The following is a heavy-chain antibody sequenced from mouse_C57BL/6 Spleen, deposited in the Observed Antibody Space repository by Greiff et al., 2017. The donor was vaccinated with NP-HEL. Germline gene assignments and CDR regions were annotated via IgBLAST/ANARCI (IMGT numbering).Heavy chain of an antibody. Sequence: EVQVVESGGGLVKPGGSLKLSCAASGFTFSSYAMSWVRQTPEKRLEWVATISDGGSYTYYPDNVKGRFTISRDNAKNNLYLQMSHLKSEDTAMYYCARGGYDPSWFAYWGQGTLVTVSA. CDR1: GFTFSSYA. CDR3: ARGGYDPSWFAY. V-gene: IGHV5-4*01. D-gene: IGHD2-3*01. CDR2: ISDGGSYT. J-gene: IGHJ3*01.